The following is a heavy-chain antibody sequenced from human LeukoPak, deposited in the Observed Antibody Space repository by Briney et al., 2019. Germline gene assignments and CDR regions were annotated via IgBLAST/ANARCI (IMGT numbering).Heavy chain of an antibody. Sequence: SETLSLTCTVSGGSISSYYWSWIRQPAGKGLEWIGRIYTSGSTNYNPSLKSRVTMSVDTSKNQFSLKLSSVTAADTAVYYCARDAYYYGSGSLDRANMVVWGKGTTVTVSS. J-gene: IGHJ6*03. CDR3: ARDAYYYGSGSLDRANMVV. D-gene: IGHD3-10*01. CDR1: GGSISSYY. V-gene: IGHV4-4*07. CDR2: IYTSGST.